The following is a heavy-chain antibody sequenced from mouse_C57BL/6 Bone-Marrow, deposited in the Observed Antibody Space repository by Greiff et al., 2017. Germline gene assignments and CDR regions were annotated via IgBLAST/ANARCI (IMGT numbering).Heavy chain of an antibody. CDR3: ARETVFWFAY. J-gene: IGHJ3*01. V-gene: IGHV1-69*01. D-gene: IGHD3-2*01. Sequence: QVQLQQPGAELVMPGASVKLSCKASGYTFTDYCMHWVKQRPGQGLEWIGEIDPSDGYTNYNQKFKGKATLTVDKSSSTAYMQLSSLTSEDSAVYYCARETVFWFAYWGQGTLVTVSA. CDR1: GYTFTDYC. CDR2: IDPSDGYT.